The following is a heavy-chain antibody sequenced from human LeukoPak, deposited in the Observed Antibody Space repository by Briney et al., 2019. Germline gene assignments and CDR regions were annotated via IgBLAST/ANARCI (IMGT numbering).Heavy chain of an antibody. D-gene: IGHD6-13*01. J-gene: IGHJ4*02. Sequence: ASVKVSCKASGYTFTSYGISWVRQAPGQGLEWMGGIIPIFGTANYAQKFQGRVTITADESTSTAYMELSSLRSEDTAVYYCATAAGTGTYYFDYWGQGTLVTVSS. CDR3: ATAAGTGTYYFDY. V-gene: IGHV1-69*13. CDR1: GYTFTSYG. CDR2: IIPIFGTA.